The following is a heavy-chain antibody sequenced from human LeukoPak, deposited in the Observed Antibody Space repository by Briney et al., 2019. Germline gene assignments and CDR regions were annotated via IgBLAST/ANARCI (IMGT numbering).Heavy chain of an antibody. J-gene: IGHJ4*02. CDR2: ISGSGGST. D-gene: IGHD3-10*01. CDR3: AKDRGTMVRGVTILDY. V-gene: IGHV3-23*01. CDR1: GFTFSSYA. Sequence: GGSLRLSCAASGFTFSSYAMSWVRQAPGKGLEWVSAISGSGGSTYYADSVKGRFTISRDNSKNTLYLQMNSLRAEDTAVYYCAKDRGTMVRGVTILDYWGQGTLVTVSP.